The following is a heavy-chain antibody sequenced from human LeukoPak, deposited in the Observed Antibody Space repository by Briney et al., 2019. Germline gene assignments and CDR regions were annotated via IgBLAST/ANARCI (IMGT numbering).Heavy chain of an antibody. CDR2: IRSSSTI. J-gene: IGHJ4*02. D-gene: IGHD3-22*01. CDR3: ARGAYYYED. V-gene: IGHV3-48*01. Sequence: GGSLRLSCAASGFTFSSHSMNWVRQAPGKGLEWVSYIRSSSTIYYADSVKGRFTIARDNAKNSLYLQMNSLRAEDTAVYYCARGAYYYEDWGQGTLVTVSS. CDR1: GFTFSSHS.